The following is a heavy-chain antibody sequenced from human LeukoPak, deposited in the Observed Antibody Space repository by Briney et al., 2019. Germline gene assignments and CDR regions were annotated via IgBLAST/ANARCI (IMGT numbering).Heavy chain of an antibody. CDR3: AAPLRDTYYYDSSGYSVGY. D-gene: IGHD3-22*01. J-gene: IGHJ4*02. CDR2: ISGSGGST. V-gene: IGHV3-23*01. Sequence: GGSLRLSCAASGFTFSSYAMSWVRQAPGKGLEWVSAISGSGGSTYYADSVKGRFTISRDNSRNTLYLQMNSLRAEDTAVYYCAAPLRDTYYYDSSGYSVGYWGQGTLVTVSS. CDR1: GFTFSSYA.